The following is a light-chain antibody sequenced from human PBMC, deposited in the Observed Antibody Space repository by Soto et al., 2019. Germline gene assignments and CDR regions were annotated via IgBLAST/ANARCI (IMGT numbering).Light chain of an antibody. J-gene: IGKJ4*01. V-gene: IGKV1-9*01. Sequence: DIQLTQSPSVLSASVGDTVAITCRASQDLSNYLAWYQQKPGKAPDLLIYSASTLQSGVPSRFSGSGSETEFILTIRAFQPEDFATYYCQQLSRYPLTFGGGTKVDSK. CDR2: SAS. CDR1: QDLSNY. CDR3: QQLSRYPLT.